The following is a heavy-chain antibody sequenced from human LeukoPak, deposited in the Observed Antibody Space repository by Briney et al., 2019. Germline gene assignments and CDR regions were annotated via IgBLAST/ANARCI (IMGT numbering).Heavy chain of an antibody. D-gene: IGHD2-15*01. CDR2: ISWNSGPI. Sequence: GGSLRLSCAVSGFTFDDYATHWVRQATGKGLEWVSGISWNSGPIGYVDSVKSRFTISRDNAKISLYLQMNSLRAEDTALYYCAKDGGAYCSGGSCRGWFDPWGQGTLVTVSS. V-gene: IGHV3-9*01. J-gene: IGHJ5*02. CDR1: GFTFDDYA. CDR3: AKDGGAYCSGGSCRGWFDP.